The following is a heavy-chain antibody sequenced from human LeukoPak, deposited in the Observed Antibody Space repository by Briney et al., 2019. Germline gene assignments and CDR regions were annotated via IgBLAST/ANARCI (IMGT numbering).Heavy chain of an antibody. CDR3: AREGECSTSCAFDS. D-gene: IGHD2-2*01. CDR1: GFTFKSYS. J-gene: IGHJ4*02. Sequence: GGSLRLSCAASGFTFKSYSMNWVRQAPGKGLEWVSSISGSSKYIYYADSVKGRFTITRDTARNSLYLQMNSLRGDDTAVYYCAREGECSTSCAFDSWGQGTLVTVSS. CDR2: ISGSSKYI. V-gene: IGHV3-21*01.